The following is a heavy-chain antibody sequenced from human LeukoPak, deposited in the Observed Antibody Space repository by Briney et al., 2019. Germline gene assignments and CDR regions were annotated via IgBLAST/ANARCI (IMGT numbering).Heavy chain of an antibody. CDR2: ISPSGSST. CDR1: GFTFRSYS. V-gene: IGHV3-21*01. CDR3: ARDFLGESGAGGC. Sequence: PGGSLRLSCVGSGFTFRSYSKNWVRQAPGKGLEWVSSISPSGSSTWHAESVKGRFTISRDNARNSLFLQMNSLRAEDTAVYYCARDFLGESGAGGCWGQGTLVTVSS. J-gene: IGHJ4*02. D-gene: IGHD3-10*01.